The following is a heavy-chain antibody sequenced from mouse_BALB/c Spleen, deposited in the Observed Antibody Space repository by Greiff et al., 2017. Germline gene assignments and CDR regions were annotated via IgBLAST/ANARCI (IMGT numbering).Heavy chain of an antibody. CDR1: GFTFSSFG. D-gene: IGHD1-1*01. V-gene: IGHV5-17*02. CDR2: ISSGSRTI. Sequence: EVQRVESGGGLVQPGGSRKLSCAASGFTFSSFGMHWVRQAPEKGLEWVAYISSGSRTIYYADTVKGRFTISRDNPKNTLFLQMTSLRSEDTAMYYCARERGSSYGNFDYWGQGTTLTVSS. J-gene: IGHJ2*01. CDR3: ARERGSSYGNFDY.